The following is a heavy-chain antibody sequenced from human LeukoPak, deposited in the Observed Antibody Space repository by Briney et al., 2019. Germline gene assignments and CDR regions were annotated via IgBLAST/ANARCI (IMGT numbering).Heavy chain of an antibody. Sequence: GESLKISCKASGYSFTTNWIAWVRQMPGKGLEWMGVIHPDDSDTRYSPSFLGQVTISADKSISTAYLQWSSLKASDTAMYYCARRSGSSWSQDFDYWGQGTLVTVSS. V-gene: IGHV5-51*01. CDR1: GYSFTTNW. J-gene: IGHJ4*02. CDR2: IHPDDSDT. D-gene: IGHD6-13*01. CDR3: ARRSGSSWSQDFDY.